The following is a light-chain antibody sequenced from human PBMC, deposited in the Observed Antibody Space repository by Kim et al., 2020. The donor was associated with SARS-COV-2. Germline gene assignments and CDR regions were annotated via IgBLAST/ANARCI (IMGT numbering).Light chain of an antibody. CDR2: EVS. V-gene: IGLV2-18*02. J-gene: IGLJ1*01. Sequence: GQSVPISRTGTSRDVSSYTRVSWYQQPPGTAPKFMIYEVSNRPSGVPDRFSGSKSGNTASLTISGLQAEDEADYYCSSYTSSSTYVFGTGTKVTVL. CDR1: SRDVSSYTR. CDR3: SSYTSSSTYV.